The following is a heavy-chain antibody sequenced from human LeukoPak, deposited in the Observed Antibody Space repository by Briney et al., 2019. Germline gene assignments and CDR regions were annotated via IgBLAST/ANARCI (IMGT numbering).Heavy chain of an antibody. J-gene: IGHJ5*02. CDR3: ARGPRITMIVVVIRGFDP. V-gene: IGHV4-34*01. D-gene: IGHD3-22*01. Sequence: PSETLSLTCAVYGGSFSGYYWSWIRQPPGKGLEWIGEINHSGSTNYNPSLKSRVTISVDTFKNQFSLKLSSVTAADTAVYYCARGPRITMIVVVIRGFDPWGQGTLVTVSS. CDR1: GGSFSGYY. CDR2: INHSGST.